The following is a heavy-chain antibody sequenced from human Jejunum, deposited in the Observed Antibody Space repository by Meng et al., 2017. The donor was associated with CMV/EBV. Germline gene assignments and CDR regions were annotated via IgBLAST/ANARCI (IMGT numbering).Heavy chain of an antibody. V-gene: IGHV1-3*01. D-gene: IGHD4/OR15-4a*01. J-gene: IGHJ5*02. CDR3: AKGGASPPGNWFDA. CDR1: GYTLSRHA. Sequence: KASGYTLSRHALHWVRQAPGQRLEWMGWINVDYGNTKYSQKFQERVSITRDTSASTVYMELSRLRSEDTAVYYCAKGGASPPGNWFDAWGQGTLVTVSS. CDR2: INVDYGNT.